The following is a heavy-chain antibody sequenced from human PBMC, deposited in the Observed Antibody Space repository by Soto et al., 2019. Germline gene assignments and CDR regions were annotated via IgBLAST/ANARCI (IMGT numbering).Heavy chain of an antibody. D-gene: IGHD3-16*01. CDR2: ISYDGSNK. CDR1: GFTFSSYA. V-gene: IGHV3-30-3*01. Sequence: PGGSLRLSCAASGFTFSSYAMHWVRQAPGKGLEWVAVISYDGSNKYYADSVKGRFTISRDNSKNTLYLQMNSLRAEDTAVYYCARDSFYPKNYYGMDVWGQGTTVTVSS. CDR3: ARDSFYPKNYYGMDV. J-gene: IGHJ6*02.